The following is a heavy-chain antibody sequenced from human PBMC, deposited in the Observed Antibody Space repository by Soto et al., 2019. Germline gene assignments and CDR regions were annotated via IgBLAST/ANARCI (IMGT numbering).Heavy chain of an antibody. V-gene: IGHV1-69*12. CDR1: GGTFSSYA. CDR3: ARDWTENHYYYYYGMDV. J-gene: IGHJ6*02. D-gene: IGHD3-3*01. CDR2: IIPIFGTA. Sequence: QVQLVQSGAEVKKPGSSVKVSCKASGGTFSSYAISWVRQAPGQGLEWMGGIIPIFGTANYAQKFQGRVTITADESTSTAYMELSSLRSEDTAVYYCARDWTENHYYYYYGMDVWGQGTTVTVSS.